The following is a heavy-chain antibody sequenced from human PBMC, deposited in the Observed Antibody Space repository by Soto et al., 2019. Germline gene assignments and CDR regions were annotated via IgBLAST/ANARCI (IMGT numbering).Heavy chain of an antibody. D-gene: IGHD3-10*01. CDR1: GFTFSSYT. CDR3: AKAREITLLRVPSSC. Sequence: PGGSMGLSCAACGFTFSSYTMNWVRQAPGKGLEWVSTIGGSGDGTYYADSVKGRFTISRDNSKNTLYLQMNSLRAEDTAIDYCAKAREITLLRVPSSCWGQGTLVTVS. CDR2: IGGSGDGT. J-gene: IGHJ4*02. V-gene: IGHV3-23*01.